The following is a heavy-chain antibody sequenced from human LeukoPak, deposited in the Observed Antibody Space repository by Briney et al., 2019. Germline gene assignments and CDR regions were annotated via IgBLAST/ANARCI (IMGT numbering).Heavy chain of an antibody. D-gene: IGHD3-3*01. J-gene: IGHJ4*02. CDR3: AKEEWLLAVYFDY. CDR1: GFTFSNYA. CDR2: ISGSGVST. V-gene: IGHV3-23*01. Sequence: GGSLRLFCAASGFTFSNYAMSWVRQAPGKGLEWVSTISGSGVSTYYADSVKGQFTISRDNSKNTLYLQMNSLRAEDTAVYYCAKEEWLLAVYFDYWGQGTLVTVSS.